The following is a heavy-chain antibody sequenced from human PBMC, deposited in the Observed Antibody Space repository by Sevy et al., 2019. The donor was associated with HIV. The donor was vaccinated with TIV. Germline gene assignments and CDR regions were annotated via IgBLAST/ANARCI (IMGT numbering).Heavy chain of an antibody. V-gene: IGHV3-23*01. CDR3: ANLNPSISYRFDY. D-gene: IGHD3-3*02. CDR1: GFTFSSYA. Sequence: GGSLRLSCAASGFTFSSYAMSWVRQAPGKGLEWVSAISGSGGSTYYSDSVKGRFTISRDNSKNTLYLQMNSLRAEDTAVYYCANLNPSISYRFDYWGQGTLVTVSS. CDR2: ISGSGGST. J-gene: IGHJ4*02.